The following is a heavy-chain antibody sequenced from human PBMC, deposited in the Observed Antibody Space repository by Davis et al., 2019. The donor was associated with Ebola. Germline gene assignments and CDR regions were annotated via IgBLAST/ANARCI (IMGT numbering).Heavy chain of an antibody. CDR1: GFMCSSYW. J-gene: IGHJ4*02. CDR3: ARHPHFAY. V-gene: IGHV3-7*01. Sequence: PPRSLRLACAASGFMCSSYWMSWVRQAPGKGPEWVANIKQDGSESHYVDSVKGRFTISRDNAKNSLYLQMNSLRAEDTAMYYCARHPHFAYWGQGTLVTVSS. CDR2: IKQDGSES.